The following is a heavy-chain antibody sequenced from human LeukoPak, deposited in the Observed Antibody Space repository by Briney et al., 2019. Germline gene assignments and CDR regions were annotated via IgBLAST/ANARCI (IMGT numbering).Heavy chain of an antibody. D-gene: IGHD6-25*01. J-gene: IGHJ4*02. CDR2: ISSSSTYI. Sequence: GGSLRLSCAASGFTFSTYSMNWVRQAPGKGLEWVSSISSSSTYISYADSVKGRFTISRDNAKNTLYLQMNSLRAEDTAVYYCASKPAPADWGQGTLVTVSS. V-gene: IGHV3-21*01. CDR3: ASKPAPAD. CDR1: GFTFSTYS.